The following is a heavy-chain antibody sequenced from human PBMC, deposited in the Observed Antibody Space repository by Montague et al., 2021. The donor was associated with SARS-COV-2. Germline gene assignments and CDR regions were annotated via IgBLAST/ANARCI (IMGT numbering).Heavy chain of an antibody. CDR1: EFTFSRYW. Sequence: SLRLSCEASEFTFSRYWMTLVRQAPGKGLEWVASINQDGSDKRYVGSXKGRFTISRDNAMNSLFLQMNSLRVEDTAVYYCSRDSVVGATAEWFDPWGQGTLVTVSS. J-gene: IGHJ5*02. CDR3: SRDSVVGATAEWFDP. V-gene: IGHV3-7*01. D-gene: IGHD1-26*01. CDR2: INQDGSDK.